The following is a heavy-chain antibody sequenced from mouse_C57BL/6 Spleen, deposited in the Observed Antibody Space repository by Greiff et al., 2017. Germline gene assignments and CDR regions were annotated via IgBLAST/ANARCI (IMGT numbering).Heavy chain of an antibody. CDR2: ISNGGGST. D-gene: IGHD2-10*02. CDR1: GFTFSDYY. CDR3: ARQRYRNYEDAMDY. J-gene: IGHJ4*01. V-gene: IGHV5-12*01. Sequence: DVHLVESGGGLVQPGGSLKLSCAASGFTFSDYYMYWVRQTPEKRLEWVAYISNGGGSTYYPDTVKGRFTISSDNAKKTLYLQMSRLKSEDTAMYYCARQRYRNYEDAMDYWGQGTSVTVSS.